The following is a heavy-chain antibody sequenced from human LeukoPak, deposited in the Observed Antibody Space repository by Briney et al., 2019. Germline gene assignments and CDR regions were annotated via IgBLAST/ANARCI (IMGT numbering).Heavy chain of an antibody. Sequence: GRSLRLSCAASGFTFSIYGMHWVRQAPGMGLEWVAVISYDGSNKYYADSVKGRFTISRDNSMNTLYLQMNSLRAEDTAVYYCAKDYDFWSGYSLAFDIWGQGTMVTVSS. CDR1: GFTFSIYG. CDR3: AKDYDFWSGYSLAFDI. CDR2: ISYDGSNK. V-gene: IGHV3-30*18. D-gene: IGHD3-3*01. J-gene: IGHJ3*02.